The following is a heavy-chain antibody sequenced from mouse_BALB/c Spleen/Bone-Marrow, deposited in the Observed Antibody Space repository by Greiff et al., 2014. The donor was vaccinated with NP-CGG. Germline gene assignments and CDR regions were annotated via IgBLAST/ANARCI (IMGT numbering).Heavy chain of an antibody. V-gene: IGHV1S81*02. CDR1: GYTFTNYY. Sequence: VKLMESGAELVKLGASVKLSCKASGYTFTNYYMYWVKQRPGQGLEWIGEINPRNGGTNFNEKFKRKATLTVDKSSSTAYMKLNSLTSEDSAVYYCTRFWDEAYWGQGTLVTVSA. J-gene: IGHJ3*01. CDR3: TRFWDEAY. D-gene: IGHD4-1*01. CDR2: INPRNGGT.